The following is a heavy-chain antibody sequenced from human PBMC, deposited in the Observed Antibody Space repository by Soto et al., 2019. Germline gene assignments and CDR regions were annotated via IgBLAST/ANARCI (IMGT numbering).Heavy chain of an antibody. CDR2: ISNSTTYI. Sequence: GGSLRLSCAASGFTFITFHMHWVRQAPGKGLEWVSSISNSTTYIYYADSVKGRFTISRDNAKNSLYLQMNSLRAEDTAVYYCTSPHDNYWGQGTLVTVPQ. J-gene: IGHJ4*02. CDR1: GFTFITFH. V-gene: IGHV3-21*01. CDR3: TSPHDNY. D-gene: IGHD1-1*01.